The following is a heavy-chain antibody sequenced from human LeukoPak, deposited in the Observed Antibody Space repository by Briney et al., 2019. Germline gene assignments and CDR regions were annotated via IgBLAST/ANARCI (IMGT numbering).Heavy chain of an antibody. J-gene: IGHJ4*02. CDR1: GFTFSSHW. CDR3: VRARTTVPNLFDH. Sequence: GGSLRLSCAASGFTFSSHWMHWARQGPGKGLVWVSRINGDETSTAYADSVKGRFTISRDNAKNTLYLQMNSLRADDTAVYYCVRARTTVPNLFDHWGQGTMASLSS. V-gene: IGHV3-74*01. D-gene: IGHD4-17*01. CDR2: INGDETST.